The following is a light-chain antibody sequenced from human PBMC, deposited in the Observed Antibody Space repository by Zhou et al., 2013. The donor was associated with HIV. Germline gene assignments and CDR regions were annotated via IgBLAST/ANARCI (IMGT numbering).Light chain of an antibody. CDR2: GAS. CDR1: QNIAGN. Sequence: EIVLTQSPGTLSLSPGERGTLSCRASQNIAGNYLAWYQQKPGQAPRLLIYGASTKTTGIPDRFSGSGSGTEFTLTISSMQSEDVAIYYCQQYKNWPITFGQGTRLDIK. V-gene: IGKV3D-15*01. J-gene: IGKJ5*01. CDR3: QQYKNWPIT.